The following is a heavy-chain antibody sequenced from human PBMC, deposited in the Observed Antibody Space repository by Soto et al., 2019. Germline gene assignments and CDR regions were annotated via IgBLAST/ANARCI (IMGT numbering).Heavy chain of an antibody. CDR3: ATEQGHSGDHVTY. Sequence: QVQLVESGGGLVKPGGSLRLSCAASGFTFSDYYMSWIRQAPGKGLEWVSYISSSGSTIYYADSVKGRFTISRNNANATLNQQLNSLKAKETDVYYCATEQGHSGDHVTYWGQGTLVAASS. J-gene: IGHJ1*01. D-gene: IGHD4-17*01. CDR1: GFTFSDYY. CDR2: ISSSGSTI. V-gene: IGHV3-11*01.